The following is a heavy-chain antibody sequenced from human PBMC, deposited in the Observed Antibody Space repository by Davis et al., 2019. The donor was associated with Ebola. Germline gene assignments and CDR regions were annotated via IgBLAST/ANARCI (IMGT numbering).Heavy chain of an antibody. Sequence: PSETLSLTCAVYGGSFSGYYWSWIRQPPGKGLEWIGEINHSGSTNYNPSLKSRVTISVDTSKNQFSLKLSSVTAADTAVYYCARATRRFKYGMDVWGQGTTVTVSS. D-gene: IGHD3-3*01. J-gene: IGHJ6*02. CDR1: GGSFSGYY. CDR2: INHSGST. CDR3: ARATRRFKYGMDV. V-gene: IGHV4-34*01.